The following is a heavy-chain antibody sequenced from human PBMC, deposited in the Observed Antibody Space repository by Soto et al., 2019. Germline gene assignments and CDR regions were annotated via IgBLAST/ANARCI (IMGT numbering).Heavy chain of an antibody. Sequence: QVHLVESGGGVVQPGRSLRLSCAASGFTFNNYAMHWVRQAPGKGLEWVAVISLDGSTKYYAGSVKGRFTISRDNSKNTLSLQMNGLRAEDTAVYYCAGPRLSSDGTTPIDYWGQGTLVTVSS. CDR2: ISLDGSTK. CDR3: AGPRLSSDGTTPIDY. J-gene: IGHJ4*02. D-gene: IGHD1-1*01. V-gene: IGHV3-30-3*01. CDR1: GFTFNNYA.